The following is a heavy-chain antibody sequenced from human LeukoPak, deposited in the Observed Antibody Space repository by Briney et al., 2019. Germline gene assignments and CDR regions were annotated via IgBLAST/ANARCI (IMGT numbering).Heavy chain of an antibody. CDR1: GFTFSDHY. V-gene: IGHV3-72*01. CDR2: IRNKPHSYTI. J-gene: IGHJ4*02. D-gene: IGHD2-21*01. CDR3: ARGAYCGGGGICPASFEC. Sequence: GGSLRLSCAASGFTFSDHYMDWVRQAPGKGLEWVARIRNKPHSYTIEYAASVRGRFSISRDDSKNSLYLQMNSLRTDDTAVYYCARGAYCGGGGICPASFECWGQGTLVTVSS.